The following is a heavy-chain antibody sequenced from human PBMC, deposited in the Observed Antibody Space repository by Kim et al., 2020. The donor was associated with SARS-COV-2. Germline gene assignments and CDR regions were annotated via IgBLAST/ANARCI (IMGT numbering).Heavy chain of an antibody. J-gene: IGHJ6*02. Sequence: GGSLRLSCAASGFTFSSYSMNWVRQAPGKGLEWVSSISSSSSYIYYADSVKGRFTISRDNAKNSLYLQMNSLRAEDTAVYYCARDYYKGGGGKGNDYYYYYGMDVWGQGTTVTVSS. CDR2: ISSSSSYI. CDR1: GFTFSSYS. D-gene: IGHD3-10*01. V-gene: IGHV3-21*01. CDR3: ARDYYKGGGGKGNDYYYYYGMDV.